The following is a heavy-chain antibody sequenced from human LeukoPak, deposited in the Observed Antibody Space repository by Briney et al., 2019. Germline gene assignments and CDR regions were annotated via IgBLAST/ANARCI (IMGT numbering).Heavy chain of an antibody. Sequence: ASVKVSCKASGYTFTSYAMNWVRQAPGQGLEWMGWINTNTGNPTYAQGFTGRFVFSLDTSVSTAYLQINNLQTEDTATYYCAREVLRLDYWGQGTPVTVSS. CDR2: INTNTGNP. CDR3: AREVLRLDY. V-gene: IGHV7-4-1*02. CDR1: GYTFTSYA. J-gene: IGHJ4*02.